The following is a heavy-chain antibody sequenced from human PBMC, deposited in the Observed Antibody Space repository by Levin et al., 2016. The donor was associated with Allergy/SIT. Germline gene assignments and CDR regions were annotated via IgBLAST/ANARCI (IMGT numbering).Heavy chain of an antibody. D-gene: IGHD3-22*01. V-gene: IGHV4-34*01. CDR2: INHSGST. Sequence: SETLSLTCAVYGGSFSGYYWSWIRQPPGKGLEWIGEINHSGSTNYNPSLKSRVTISVDTSKNQFSLKLSSVTAADTAVYYCARVLQYYYDSSGYSHFDYWGQGTLVTVSS. CDR3: ARVLQYYYDSSGYSHFDY. J-gene: IGHJ4*02. CDR1: GGSFSGYY.